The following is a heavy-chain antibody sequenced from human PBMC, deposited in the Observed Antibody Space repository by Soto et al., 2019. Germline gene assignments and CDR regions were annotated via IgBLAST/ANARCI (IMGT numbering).Heavy chain of an antibody. V-gene: IGHV4-34*01. CDR2: INHSGST. CDR3: ARGAIPVNFDY. Sequence: SETLSLTCAVYGGSFSGYYWSWIRQPPGKGLEWIGEINHSGSTNYNPSLKSRVTISVDTSKNQFSLKLSSVTAADTAVYYCARGAIPVNFDYWGQGTLVTV. J-gene: IGHJ4*02. CDR1: GGSFSGYY.